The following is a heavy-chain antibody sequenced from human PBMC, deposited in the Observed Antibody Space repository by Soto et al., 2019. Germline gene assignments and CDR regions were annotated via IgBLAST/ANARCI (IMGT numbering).Heavy chain of an antibody. Sequence: GESLKISCKGSGYIFSNNWIAWVRQMPGKGLEWMGIIYPGDSDTRYSPSFQGQVTMSADKSISTAYLQMNSLRAEDTAVYYCAKGSYENYFDYWGQGTLVTVSS. V-gene: IGHV5-51*01. CDR3: AKGSYENYFDY. J-gene: IGHJ4*02. D-gene: IGHD5-18*01. CDR2: IYPGDSDT. CDR1: GYIFSNNW.